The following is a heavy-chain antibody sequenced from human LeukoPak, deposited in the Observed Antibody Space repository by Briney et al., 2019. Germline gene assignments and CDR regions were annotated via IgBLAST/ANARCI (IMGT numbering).Heavy chain of an antibody. CDR3: TTLGGAVAAFDALDI. CDR1: GFTFSNAW. Sequence: GGSLRLSCAASGFTFSNAWMSWVRQAPGKGLEWVGRIKSKTADGITDHAAPVKGRFTISRDDSKNTLYLEMNSLKTEDTAVYYCTTLGGAVAAFDALDIWGQGTMVTVSS. D-gene: IGHD6-19*01. V-gene: IGHV3-15*01. CDR2: IKSKTADGIT. J-gene: IGHJ3*02.